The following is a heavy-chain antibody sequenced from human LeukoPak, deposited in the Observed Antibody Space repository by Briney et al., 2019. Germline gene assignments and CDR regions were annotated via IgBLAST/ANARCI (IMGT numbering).Heavy chain of an antibody. D-gene: IGHD3-3*01. CDR1: GYTFTDYY. Sequence: ASVTVSYKASGYTFTDYYMHWVRQAPGQGLEWMGWINPNSGGTNYAQKFQGRVTMTRDTSISTAYMELSRLRSDDTAVYYCARQSYYDFWSGHKYFDYWGQGTLVTVSS. CDR2: INPNSGGT. CDR3: ARQSYYDFWSGHKYFDY. V-gene: IGHV1-2*02. J-gene: IGHJ4*02.